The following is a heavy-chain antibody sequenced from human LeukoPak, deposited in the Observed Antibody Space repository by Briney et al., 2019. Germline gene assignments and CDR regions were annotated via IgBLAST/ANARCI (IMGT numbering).Heavy chain of an antibody. J-gene: IGHJ1*01. D-gene: IGHD3-22*01. CDR3: VRDHYYNSSGYTFRH. CDR2: IYYSGST. V-gene: IGHV4-59*01. CDR1: GGSISNYY. Sequence: SETLSLTCTVSGGSISNYYWSWIRQPPGKGLEWIGYIYYSGSTSYNPSFKSRVTISVGTSKNQFSLKLSSVTAADTAVYYCVRDHYYNSSGYTFRHWGQGTLVTVSS.